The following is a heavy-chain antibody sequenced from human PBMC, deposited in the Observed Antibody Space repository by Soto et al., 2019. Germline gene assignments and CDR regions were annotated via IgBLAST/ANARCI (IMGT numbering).Heavy chain of an antibody. V-gene: IGHV6-1*01. CDR3: ARYTSSWYLEY. CDR1: GDSVSSNSAA. D-gene: IGHD2-15*01. Sequence: SQTLSLTCAISGDSVSSNSAAWNWIRQSPSGGLEWLGRTYYRSKWYADYAPSVRSRITIIPDTSKNQFSLHLNSVTPEDTAVYYCARYTSSWYLEYWGQGTLVTFSS. J-gene: IGHJ4*02. CDR2: TYYRSKWYA.